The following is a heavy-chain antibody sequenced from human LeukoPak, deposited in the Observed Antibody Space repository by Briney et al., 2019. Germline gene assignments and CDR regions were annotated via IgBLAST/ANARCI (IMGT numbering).Heavy chain of an antibody. Sequence: GSLRLSCAASGFTFSSYGINWVRQAPGKGLGWVSSIDVGSYAYYANSVKGRFTISRDNAKNSLYLQMNSLRVEDTAVYYCATEGIVGGGAHFDYWGQGTLVTVSS. CDR3: ATEGIVGGGAHFDY. CDR1: GFTFSSYG. J-gene: IGHJ4*02. D-gene: IGHD1-26*01. CDR2: IDVGSYA. V-gene: IGHV3-21*01.